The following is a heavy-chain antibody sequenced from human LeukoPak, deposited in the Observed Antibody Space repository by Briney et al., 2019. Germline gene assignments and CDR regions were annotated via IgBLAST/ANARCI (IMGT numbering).Heavy chain of an antibody. J-gene: IGHJ4*02. V-gene: IGHV4-38-2*02. CDR2: IYHSGNT. CDR3: ARGMSPGIALHGGFDY. CDR1: AYSISSAYY. Sequence: PSETLSLTCTVSAYSISSAYYWDWIRQPPGKGLEWIGSIYHSGNTYYNPSLKSRVVISVDTSKNLFSLKLTSVTAADTAVYYCARGMSPGIALHGGFDYWGQGTLVTVSS. D-gene: IGHD6-13*01.